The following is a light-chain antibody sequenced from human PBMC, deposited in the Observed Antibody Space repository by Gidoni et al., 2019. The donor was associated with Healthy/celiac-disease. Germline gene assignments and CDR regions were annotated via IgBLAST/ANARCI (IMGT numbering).Light chain of an antibody. Sequence: ELLMTQSPATLSVFPGERATLSCSARHSVSSNLAWYQQKPGQAPRLLIHGASTRATGIPARFSGSGSGTEFTLTISSLQSEDFAVYYCQKYNNWPLYTFGQGTKLEIK. CDR2: GAS. V-gene: IGKV3-15*01. CDR1: HSVSSN. J-gene: IGKJ2*01. CDR3: QKYNNWPLYT.